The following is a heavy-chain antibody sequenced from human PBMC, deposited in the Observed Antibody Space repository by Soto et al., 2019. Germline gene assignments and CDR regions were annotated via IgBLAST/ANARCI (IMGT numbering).Heavy chain of an antibody. Sequence: ASVKVSCKASGYTFTSYGISWVRQAPGQGLEWMGWISAYNGNTNYAQKLQGRVTMTTDTSTSTAYMELRSLRSDDTAVYYCARDGNLNYYGSSGYYVFDYWGQGTLVTVSS. CDR3: ARDGNLNYYGSSGYYVFDY. V-gene: IGHV1-18*01. CDR1: GYTFTSYG. J-gene: IGHJ4*02. CDR2: ISAYNGNT. D-gene: IGHD3-22*01.